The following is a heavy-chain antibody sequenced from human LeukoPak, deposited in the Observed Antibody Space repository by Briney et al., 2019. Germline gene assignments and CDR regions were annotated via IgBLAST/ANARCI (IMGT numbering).Heavy chain of an antibody. V-gene: IGHV3-23*01. Sequence: GGSLRLSCAASGFTFSSYAMSWVRQAPGKGLEWVSAISGSGGSTYYADSVKGRFTISRDNSKSTLYLQMNSLRAEDTAVYYCAKGEEYYYDSSGYYYGHDYFDYWGQGTLVTVSS. J-gene: IGHJ4*02. CDR1: GFTFSSYA. D-gene: IGHD3-22*01. CDR2: ISGSGGST. CDR3: AKGEEYYYDSSGYYYGHDYFDY.